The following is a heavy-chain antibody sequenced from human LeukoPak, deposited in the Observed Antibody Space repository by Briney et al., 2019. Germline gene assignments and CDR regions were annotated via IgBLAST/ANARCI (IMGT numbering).Heavy chain of an antibody. V-gene: IGHV4-61*03. Sequence: SETLSLTCTVSGGSISSGDYYWSWIRQPPGKGLEWIGYIYYSGSTNYNPSLRSRVTMSVDTSKNHFSLKLRSVTAADTAVYYCARVTAAAYYGMDVWGQGTTVTVSS. CDR1: GGSISSGDYY. D-gene: IGHD6-13*01. J-gene: IGHJ6*02. CDR2: IYYSGST. CDR3: ARVTAAAYYGMDV.